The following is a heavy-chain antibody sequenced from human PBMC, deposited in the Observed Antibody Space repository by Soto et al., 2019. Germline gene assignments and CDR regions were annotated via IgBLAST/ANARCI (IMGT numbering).Heavy chain of an antibody. CDR1: GFTFSSYE. CDR3: ARGGIVVVPAAMLDY. J-gene: IGHJ4*02. CDR2: ISSSGSTI. Sequence: EVQLVESGGGLVQPGGSLRLSCAASGFTFSSYEMNWVRQAPGKGLEWVSYISSSGSTIYYADSVKGRFTISRDNAKNSLYLQMNSLRAEDTAVYYCARGGIVVVPAAMLDYWGQGTLVTVSS. D-gene: IGHD2-2*01. V-gene: IGHV3-48*03.